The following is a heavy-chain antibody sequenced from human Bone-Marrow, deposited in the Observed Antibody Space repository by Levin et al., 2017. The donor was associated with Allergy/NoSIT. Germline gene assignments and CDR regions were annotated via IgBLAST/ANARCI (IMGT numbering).Heavy chain of an antibody. Sequence: ASVKVSCKASGYTFIDFHIHWVRHAPGKGLEWMGRTNPKNGVTNYAQRFQGRVTMTRDTSISTVYMELRRLRPDDTAMYYCERVKSTLSNWMDENFDYWGQGTVVTVSS. CDR3: ERVKSTLSNWMDENFDY. D-gene: IGHD5/OR15-5a*01. CDR2: TNPKNGVT. CDR1: GYTFIDFH. J-gene: IGHJ4*02. V-gene: IGHV1-2*06.